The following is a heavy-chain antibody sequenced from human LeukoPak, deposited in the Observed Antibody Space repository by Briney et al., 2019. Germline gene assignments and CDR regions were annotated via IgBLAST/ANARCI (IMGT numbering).Heavy chain of an antibody. CDR2: IYTSGST. D-gene: IGHD6-19*01. J-gene: IGHJ2*01. CDR1: GGSISSGSYY. Sequence: PSETLSLTCTVSGGSISSGSYYLRWIRQPAGKGLERIGRIYTSGSTNYNPSLKSRVTISVDTSKNQFSLKLSSVTAADTAVYYCARDRGQWLVDWYFDLWGRGTLVTVSS. CDR3: ARDRGQWLVDWYFDL. V-gene: IGHV4-61*02.